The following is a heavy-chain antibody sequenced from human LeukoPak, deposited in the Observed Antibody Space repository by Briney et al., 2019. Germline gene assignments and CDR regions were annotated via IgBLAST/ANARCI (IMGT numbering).Heavy chain of an antibody. CDR3: ARETGSYYGSYFEY. V-gene: IGHV3-7*01. CDR2: IKQDGSEK. D-gene: IGHD1-26*01. CDR1: GFTFSSYW. Sequence: GGSLRLSCVASGFTFSSYWMTWVRQAPGKGLEWVANIKQDGSEKYYVDSVKGRFTISRDNAKNSLYLQMNSLRAEDTAVYYCARETGSYYGSYFEYWGQGTLVTVSS. J-gene: IGHJ4*02.